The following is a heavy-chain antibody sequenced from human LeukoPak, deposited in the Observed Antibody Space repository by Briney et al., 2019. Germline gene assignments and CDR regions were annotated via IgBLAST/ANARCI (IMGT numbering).Heavy chain of an antibody. CDR1: GASNNSYY. Sequence: PSETLSLTCTVSGASNNSYYWSWIRQPPGKGLEWIGYTRPSGNTNYSPSLKSRVTISMDTSTNQFSLKLKSVTAADTAVYFCARKAPKKGWFDPWGQGTLVTVSS. CDR2: TRPSGNT. J-gene: IGHJ5*02. CDR3: ARKAPKKGWFDP. V-gene: IGHV4-4*09.